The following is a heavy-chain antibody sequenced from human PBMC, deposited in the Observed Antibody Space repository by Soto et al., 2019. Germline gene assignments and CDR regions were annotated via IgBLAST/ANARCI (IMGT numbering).Heavy chain of an antibody. CDR1: GFSLNTRGVG. D-gene: IGHD3-10*01. J-gene: IGHJ1*01. CDR2: IYWDNVK. Sequence: QITLKESGPTLVKPTQTLTLTCAFSGFSLNTRGVGVGWIRQPPGKALEWPALIYWDNVKRHSPSLKSRLPITKDTPENNVVLKMTDMDPVDTSTYYWAHHXXCASGRIYWRQGTQVTFSS. V-gene: IGHV2-5*02. CDR3: AHHXXCASGRIY.